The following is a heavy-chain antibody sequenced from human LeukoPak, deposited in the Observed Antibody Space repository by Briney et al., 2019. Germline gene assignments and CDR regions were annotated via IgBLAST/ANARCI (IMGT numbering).Heavy chain of an antibody. V-gene: IGHV1-46*01. Sequence: ASVKLSCKASGYTFTSYYMHWVRQAPGQGLEWVGIINPSGGRTSYAQKFQGRVTMTRDMSTSTVYMELSSLRSEDTAVYYCARGDGEAASLWENWFDPWGQGTLVTVSS. CDR2: INPSGGRT. CDR3: ARGDGEAASLWENWFDP. D-gene: IGHD6-13*01. CDR1: GYTFTSYY. J-gene: IGHJ5*02.